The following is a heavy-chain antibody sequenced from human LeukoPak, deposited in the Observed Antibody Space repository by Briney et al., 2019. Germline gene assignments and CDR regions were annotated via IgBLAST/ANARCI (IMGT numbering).Heavy chain of an antibody. CDR1: GFTFIGHS. J-gene: IGHJ4*02. D-gene: IGHD3-10*01. CDR2: ITSSGSTI. CDR3: ARDSGDGYFDY. Sequence: GGSLRLSCAASGFTFIGHSMNWVRQAPGKGLEWVSSITSSGSTIYSADSVRGRFTISRDNAKSSLYLQMNSLRAEDTAVYYCARDSGDGYFDYWGQGTLVTVSS. V-gene: IGHV3-48*01.